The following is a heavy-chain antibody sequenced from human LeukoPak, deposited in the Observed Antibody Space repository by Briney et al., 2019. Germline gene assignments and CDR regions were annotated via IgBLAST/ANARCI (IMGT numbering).Heavy chain of an antibody. CDR3: VRDMGYYDKV. Sequence: GGSLRLSCAASGFTFSTSWMHWVRQAPGKGLVWVSRVNSDGNSRNYADSVKGRFTISRDNAKNTLYLQMNSLRAEDTAVYYCVRDMGYYDKVWGQGTLVTVSS. V-gene: IGHV3-74*01. D-gene: IGHD3-22*01. CDR1: GFTFSTSW. J-gene: IGHJ4*02. CDR2: VNSDGNSR.